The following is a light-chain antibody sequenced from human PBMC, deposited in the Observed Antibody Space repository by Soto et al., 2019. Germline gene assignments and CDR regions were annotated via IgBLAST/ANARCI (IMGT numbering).Light chain of an antibody. Sequence: HSVLTQPASVSGSPGQSITISCTGTSRDVGSYDLVSWYQQHPGKVPKLIISDVNKRPSGVSLRFSGSKSGNTASLTISGLQAEDEADYYCWSYAGRTTTYVVGTGTKLTVL. J-gene: IGLJ1*01. CDR2: DVN. V-gene: IGLV2-23*02. CDR3: WSYAGRTTTYV. CDR1: SRDVGSYDL.